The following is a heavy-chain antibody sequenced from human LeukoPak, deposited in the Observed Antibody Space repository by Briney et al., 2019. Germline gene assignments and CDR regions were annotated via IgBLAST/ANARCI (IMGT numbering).Heavy chain of an antibody. J-gene: IGHJ6*02. D-gene: IGHD3-3*01. CDR1: GYTFTNYD. V-gene: IGHV1-8*01. Sequence: GASVKVSCKASGYTFTNYDINWVRQATGQGLEWMGWMNPNSGNTGYAQKFQGRVTMTRSTSITTAYMELRSLRSDDTAVYYCARVEKPAYYDFWSGYRSYFDYGMDVWGQGTTVTVSS. CDR3: ARVEKPAYYDFWSGYRSYFDYGMDV. CDR2: MNPNSGNT.